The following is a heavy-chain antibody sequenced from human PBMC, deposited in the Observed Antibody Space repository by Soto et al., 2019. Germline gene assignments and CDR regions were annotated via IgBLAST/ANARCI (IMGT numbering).Heavy chain of an antibody. V-gene: IGHV3-74*01. CDR2: IHSDGSST. D-gene: IGHD1-26*01. J-gene: IGHJ3*01. Sequence: EVQLVESGGGLVRPGGSLRLSCAASGFTFSYYWMHWVRQAPGKGLVSVSRIHSDGSSTTYADFVKCRFIISRDNARNTVDLQMNSVRVEDTAVYYCARGDRGAFDLWGQGTVVTVSS. CDR3: ARGDRGAFDL. CDR1: GFTFSYYW.